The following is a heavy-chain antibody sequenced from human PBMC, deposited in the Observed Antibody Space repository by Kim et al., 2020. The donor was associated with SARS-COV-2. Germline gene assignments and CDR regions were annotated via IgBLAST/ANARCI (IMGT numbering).Heavy chain of an antibody. V-gene: IGHV4-31*03. Sequence: SATLSLTCSVSGGSIRSGGKFWTWIRQHPAKGLEWIGYISYSGNSHYSPSLRSRVSISLQTSENQFSLELTSVTAADTAVYYCARGQPLDYWGQGILVTVSS. J-gene: IGHJ4*02. CDR2: ISYSGNS. D-gene: IGHD2-2*01. CDR1: GGSIRSGGKF. CDR3: ARGQPLDY.